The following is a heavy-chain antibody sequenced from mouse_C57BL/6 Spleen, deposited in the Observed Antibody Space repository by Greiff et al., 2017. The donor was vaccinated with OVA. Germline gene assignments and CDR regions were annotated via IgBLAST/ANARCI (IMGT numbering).Heavy chain of an antibody. CDR1: GFTFSDYG. CDR2: ISSGSSTI. D-gene: IGHD2-5*01. Sequence: EVKLMESGGGLVKPGGSLKLSCAASGFTFSDYGMHWVRQAPEKGLEWVAYISSGSSTIYYADTVKGRFTISRDNAKNTLFLQMTSLRSEDTAMYYCARPNSNHPYYFDYWGQGTTLTVSS. V-gene: IGHV5-17*01. CDR3: ARPNSNHPYYFDY. J-gene: IGHJ2*01.